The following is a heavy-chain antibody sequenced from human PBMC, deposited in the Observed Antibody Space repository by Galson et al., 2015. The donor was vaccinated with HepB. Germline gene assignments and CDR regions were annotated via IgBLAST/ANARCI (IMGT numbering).Heavy chain of an antibody. CDR2: IKLDGSDK. CDR3: AKDDAGIGMSY. D-gene: IGHD6-13*01. Sequence: SLRLSCAASGVIFGSYWMSWVRQAPVKGLEWVANIKLDGSDKYYVDSVKGRFTISRDNAKNSLYLQMNNLRAEDTAIYYCAKDDAGIGMSYWGRGTLVTVFS. CDR1: GVIFGSYW. V-gene: IGHV3-7*03. J-gene: IGHJ1*01.